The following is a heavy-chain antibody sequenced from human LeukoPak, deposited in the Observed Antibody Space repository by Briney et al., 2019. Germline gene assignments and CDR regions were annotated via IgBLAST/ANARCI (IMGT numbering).Heavy chain of an antibody. D-gene: IGHD3-22*01. Sequence: GASVKVSCKASGYTFTSYYMHWVRQAPGQGLEWMGIINPSGGSTSYAQKFQGRVTMTRDMSTSTVYMELSSLRSEDTAVYYCVRGYYDSSGYYPPVAFDIWGQGTMVTVSS. V-gene: IGHV1-46*01. J-gene: IGHJ3*02. CDR1: GYTFTSYY. CDR2: INPSGGST. CDR3: VRGYYDSSGYYPPVAFDI.